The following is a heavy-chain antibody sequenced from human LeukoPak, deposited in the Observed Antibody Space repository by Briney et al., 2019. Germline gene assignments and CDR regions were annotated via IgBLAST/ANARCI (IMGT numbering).Heavy chain of an antibody. V-gene: IGHV3-21*04. D-gene: IGHD5-18*01. CDR2: ISSSSSYI. J-gene: IGHJ4*02. CDR3: AKGFDWIQIGVFDY. Sequence: PGGSLRLSCAASGFTFSSYSMNWVRQAPGKGLEWVSSISSSSSYIYYADSVKGRFTISRDNAKNSLYLQMNSLRAEDTAVYYCAKGFDWIQIGVFDYWGQGTLVTVSS. CDR1: GFTFSSYS.